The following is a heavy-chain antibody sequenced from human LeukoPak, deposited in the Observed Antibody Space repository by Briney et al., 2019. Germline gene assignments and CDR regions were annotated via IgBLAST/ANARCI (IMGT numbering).Heavy chain of an antibody. D-gene: IGHD3-16*01. V-gene: IGHV3-7*01. CDR3: ARDYRGGTWFDP. CDR1: GFTFSSYW. Sequence: PGASLRLSCAPSGFTFSSYWMSWVRQAPGKGLEWVANIKQDGSEKYYGDSVKGRFTISRDNAQNSLYLQMNSLRAEDTAVYYCARDYRGGTWFDPWGQGTLVTVSS. J-gene: IGHJ5*02. CDR2: IKQDGSEK.